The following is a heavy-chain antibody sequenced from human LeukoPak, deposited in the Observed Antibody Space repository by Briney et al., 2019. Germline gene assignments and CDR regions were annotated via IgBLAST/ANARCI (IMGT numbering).Heavy chain of an antibody. CDR3: AREGSSWPRDFQH. V-gene: IGHV3-66*02. Sequence: GGSLRLSCAASGFTVSSNYMSWVRPAPGKGLEWVSVIYSGGSTYYADSVKGRFTISRDNSKNTLYLQMNSLRAEDTAVYYCAREGSSWPRDFQHWGQGTLVTVSS. CDR1: GFTVSSNY. D-gene: IGHD6-13*01. CDR2: IYSGGST. J-gene: IGHJ1*01.